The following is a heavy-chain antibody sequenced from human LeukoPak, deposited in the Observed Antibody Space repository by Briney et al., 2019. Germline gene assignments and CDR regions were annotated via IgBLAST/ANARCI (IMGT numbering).Heavy chain of an antibody. V-gene: IGHV3-30*04. CDR3: ARDVTASVVVSLAGFEP. J-gene: IGHJ5*02. CDR2: ISYDGSNK. CDR1: GFTFNSYA. Sequence: PGGSLRLSCPASGFTFNSYAMHWVRQAPGKGLEWVAVISYDGSNKYYADSVKGRFTISRDNSKNTLYLQMNSLRAEDTAVYYCARDVTASVVVSLAGFEPCGQGTLVTVSS. D-gene: IGHD2-15*01.